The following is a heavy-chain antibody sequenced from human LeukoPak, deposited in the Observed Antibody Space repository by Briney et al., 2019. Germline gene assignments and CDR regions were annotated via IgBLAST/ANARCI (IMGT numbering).Heavy chain of an antibody. D-gene: IGHD3-22*01. CDR3: ASHYYDSLYYFDY. CDR1: GFTFSSYA. V-gene: IGHV3-30-3*01. Sequence: GESLRLSCAASGFTFSSYAMHWVRQAPGKGLEWVAVISYDGSNKYYADSVKGRFTISRDNSKNTLYLQMNSLRAEDTAVYYCASHYYDSLYYFDYWGQGTLVTVSS. CDR2: ISYDGSNK. J-gene: IGHJ4*02.